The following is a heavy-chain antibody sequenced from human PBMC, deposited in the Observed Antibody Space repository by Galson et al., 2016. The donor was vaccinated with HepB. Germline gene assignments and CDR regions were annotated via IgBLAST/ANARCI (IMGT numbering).Heavy chain of an antibody. CDR2: IYHSGTS. CDR3: ARVPPRYYYYCGMDV. V-gene: IGHV4-4*02. J-gene: IGHJ6*02. Sequence: WVRQPPGKGLEWIGEIYHSGTSNYNPSLWSRVTISLDKSKNLFSLTLNSVTAADAAVYYCARVPPRYYYYCGMDVWGQGTTVTVSS.